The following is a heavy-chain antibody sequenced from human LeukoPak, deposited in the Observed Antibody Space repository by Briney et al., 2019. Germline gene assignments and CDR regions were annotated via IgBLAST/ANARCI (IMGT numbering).Heavy chain of an antibody. J-gene: IGHJ6*02. Sequence: SVKVSCKASGGTFSSDTISWVRQAPGQGLEWMGRIIPILGIANYAQEFQGRVTTTADKTTSTASMALSSLRSEDTAVYYCARELRFLEWLPPGYYGMDVWGQGTTVTVSS. D-gene: IGHD3-3*01. V-gene: IGHV1-69*04. CDR2: IIPILGIA. CDR1: GGTFSSDT. CDR3: ARELRFLEWLPPGYYGMDV.